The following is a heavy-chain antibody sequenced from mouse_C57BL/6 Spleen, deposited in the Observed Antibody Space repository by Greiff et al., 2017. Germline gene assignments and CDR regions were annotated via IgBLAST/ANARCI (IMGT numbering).Heavy chain of an antibody. CDR3: ARDDYDEAWFAY. J-gene: IGHJ3*01. CDR1: GFTFSDYG. V-gene: IGHV5-17*01. CDR2: ISSGSSTI. D-gene: IGHD2-4*01. Sequence: VQLKESGGGLVKPGGSLKLSCAASGFTFSDYGMHWVRQAPEKGLEWVAYISSGSSTIYYADTVKGRFTISRDNAKNTLFLQMTSLRSEDTAMYYCARDDYDEAWFAYWGQGTLVTVSA.